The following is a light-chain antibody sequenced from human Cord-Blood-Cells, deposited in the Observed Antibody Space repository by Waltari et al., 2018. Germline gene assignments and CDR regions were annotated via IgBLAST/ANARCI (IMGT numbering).Light chain of an antibody. Sequence: EIVMTQSPATLSVSPGERATLSCRASQSVSSNLAWYQQNPGQAPRLLIYGASTRATGIPARFSGSVSVTEFTLTISSLQSEDFAVYYCQQYNNWPYTFGQGTKLEIK. CDR1: QSVSSN. CDR2: GAS. CDR3: QQYNNWPYT. J-gene: IGKJ2*01. V-gene: IGKV3-15*01.